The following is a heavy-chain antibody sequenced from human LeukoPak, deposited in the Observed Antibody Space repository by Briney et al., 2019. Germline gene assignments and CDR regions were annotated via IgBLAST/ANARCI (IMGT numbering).Heavy chain of an antibody. D-gene: IGHD3-9*01. Sequence: GGSLRLSCAASGFSVNTNYMTWVRQAPGKGLEWVSVLYSGGGAYYSDSVKDRFTISRDYSQNTLLLQMNSLRAEDTALYYCARGKTSDDIIEDAFDIWGQGTMVAVSS. CDR1: GFSVNTNY. CDR2: LYSGGGA. V-gene: IGHV3-66*01. J-gene: IGHJ3*02. CDR3: ARGKTSDDIIEDAFDI.